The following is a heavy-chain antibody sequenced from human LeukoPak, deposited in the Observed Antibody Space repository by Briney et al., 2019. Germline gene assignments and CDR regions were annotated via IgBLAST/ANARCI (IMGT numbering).Heavy chain of an antibody. D-gene: IGHD1-26*01. V-gene: IGHV4-39*07. Sequence: PSETLSLTCTVSGGSISSSSYYWGWIRQPPGKGLEWIGSIYYSGSTYYNPSLKSRVAISVDRSKNQFSLTLSSVTAADTAIYYCARDSPKRYSGSYFDYWGQGTLVTVSS. CDR2: IYYSGST. CDR1: GGSISSSSYY. CDR3: ARDSPKRYSGSYFDY. J-gene: IGHJ4*02.